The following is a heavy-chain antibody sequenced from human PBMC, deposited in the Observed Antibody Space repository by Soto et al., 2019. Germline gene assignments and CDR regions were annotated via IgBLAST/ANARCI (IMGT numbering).Heavy chain of an antibody. J-gene: IGHJ4*02. V-gene: IGHV3-72*01. CDR1: GFTFSDHY. CDR2: TRNKVDSYTT. D-gene: IGHD1-26*01. Sequence: GGSLRLSCAASGFTFSDHYMEWVRQAPGKGLEWVGRTRNKVDSYTTEYAASVRGRFTISRDDSKTSLYLQMNSLKTEDTALYYCATGTVGAMDYWGQGTLVTVS. CDR3: ATGTVGAMDY.